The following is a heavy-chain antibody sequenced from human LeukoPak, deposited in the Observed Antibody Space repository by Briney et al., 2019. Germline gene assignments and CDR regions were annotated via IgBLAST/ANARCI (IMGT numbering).Heavy chain of an antibody. V-gene: IGHV3-13*01. CDR3: ARGFVCSSTSCRWGEAFDI. CDR2: IGTVGDT. CDR1: GFTFSSYD. Sequence: GSLRLSCAVSGFTFSSYDMHWVRQATGKGLEWVSTIGTVGDTYYPGSVKGRFTISRENAKNSLYLQMNSLRAGDTAVYYCARGFVCSSTSCRWGEAFDIWGQGTMVTVSS. J-gene: IGHJ3*02. D-gene: IGHD2-2*01.